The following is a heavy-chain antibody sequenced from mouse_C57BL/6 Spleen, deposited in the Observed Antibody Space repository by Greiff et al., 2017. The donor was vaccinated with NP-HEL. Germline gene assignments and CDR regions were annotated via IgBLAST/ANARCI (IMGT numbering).Heavy chain of an antibody. CDR3: AEGDYYGSSY. Sequence: VQLKQSGPGLVKPSQSLSLTCSVTGYSITSGYYWNWIRQFPGNKLEWMGYISYDGSNNYNPSLKNRISITRDTSKNQFFLKLNSVTTEDTATYYCAEGDYYGSSYWGQGTLVTVSA. V-gene: IGHV3-6*01. CDR2: ISYDGSN. CDR1: GYSITSGYY. D-gene: IGHD1-1*01. J-gene: IGHJ3*01.